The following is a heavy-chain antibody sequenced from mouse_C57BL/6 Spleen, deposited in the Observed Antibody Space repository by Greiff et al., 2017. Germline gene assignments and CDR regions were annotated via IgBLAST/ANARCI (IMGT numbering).Heavy chain of an antibody. CDR1: GFTFSDFY. V-gene: IGHV7-1*01. CDR3: ARAYGSSRYFDV. Sequence: EVKLVESGGGLVQSGRSLRLSCATSGFTFSDFYMEWVRQAPGKGLEWIAASRNKANDYTTEYSASVKGRFIVSRDTSQSILYLQMNALRAEDTAIYYCARAYGSSRYFDVWGTGTTVTVSS. CDR2: SRNKANDYTT. J-gene: IGHJ1*03. D-gene: IGHD1-1*01.